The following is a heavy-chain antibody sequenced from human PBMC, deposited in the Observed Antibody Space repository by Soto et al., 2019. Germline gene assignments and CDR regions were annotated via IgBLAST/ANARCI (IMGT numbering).Heavy chain of an antibody. CDR2: IYYSGST. CDR3: TRIEGEAAAARPLDY. V-gene: IGHV4-39*01. D-gene: IGHD6-13*01. Sequence: TLSLTCTVSGGSIRSSTYYWGWIRQPPGKGLEWIGSIYYSGSTHYNPSLKSRVTMSVDTSTNQFSLKLNSVTAADTAVYYCTRIEGEAAAARPLDYWGRGTLVTVSS. CDR1: GGSIRSSTYY. J-gene: IGHJ4*02.